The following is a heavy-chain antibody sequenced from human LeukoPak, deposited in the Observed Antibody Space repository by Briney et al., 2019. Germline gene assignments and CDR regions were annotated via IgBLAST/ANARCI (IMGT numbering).Heavy chain of an antibody. D-gene: IGHD4-17*01. J-gene: IGHJ4*02. V-gene: IGHV3-48*04. Sequence: GGSLRLSCAASGFTFINAWMAWVRQAPGKGLEWVSYISSSGDTMDYADSVKGRFTVSRDNGKKLVHLQLNSLRAEDTAVYFCARIPHPDYADAQWGQGTLVIVSS. CDR3: ARIPHPDYADAQ. CDR1: GFTFINAW. CDR2: ISSSGDTM.